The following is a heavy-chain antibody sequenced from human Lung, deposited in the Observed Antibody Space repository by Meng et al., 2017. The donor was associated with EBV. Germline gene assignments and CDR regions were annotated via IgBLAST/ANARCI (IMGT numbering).Heavy chain of an antibody. V-gene: IGHV4-31*01. CDR2: IYYSGST. Sequence: QGQLQGSGPGLVKPSQTLSLTCTVSGGSISSCGYYWSWIRQHPGKGLEWIGYIYYSGSTYYNPSLKSLVTISVDTSKNQFSLKLSSVTAADTAVYYCARARRGGHYFDYWGQGTLVTVSS. J-gene: IGHJ4*02. D-gene: IGHD4-23*01. CDR3: ARARRGGHYFDY. CDR1: GGSISSCGYY.